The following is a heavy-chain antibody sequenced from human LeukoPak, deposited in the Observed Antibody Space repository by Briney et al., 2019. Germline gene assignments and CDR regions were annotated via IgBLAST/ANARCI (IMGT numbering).Heavy chain of an antibody. D-gene: IGHD6-13*01. CDR2: IIPILGIA. J-gene: IGHJ5*02. Sequence: SVKVSCKASGGTFSSYAISWVRQAPGQGLEWMGRIIPILGIANYAQKFQGRVTITADKSTSTAYMELSSLRSEDTAVYYCARVVAAAGGNWFDPWGQGPLVTVSS. CDR1: GGTFSSYA. CDR3: ARVVAAAGGNWFDP. V-gene: IGHV1-69*04.